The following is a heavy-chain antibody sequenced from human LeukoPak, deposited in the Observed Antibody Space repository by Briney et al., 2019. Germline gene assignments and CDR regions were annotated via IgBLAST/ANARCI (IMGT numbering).Heavy chain of an antibody. V-gene: IGHV4-34*01. Sequence: SETLSLTCAVYGGSFSGYYWSWIRQPPGKGLEWIGSMYYSGSSYYKPSLKSRVTISVDTSKNQFSLKLSSVTAADTAVYYCARDKGPYSSSWYAFDIWGQGTMVTVSS. J-gene: IGHJ3*02. D-gene: IGHD6-13*01. CDR3: ARDKGPYSSSWYAFDI. CDR1: GGSFSGYY. CDR2: MYYSGSS.